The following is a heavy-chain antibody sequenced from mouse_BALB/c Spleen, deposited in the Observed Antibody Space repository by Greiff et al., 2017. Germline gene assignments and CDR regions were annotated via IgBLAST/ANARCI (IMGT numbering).Heavy chain of an antibody. CDR3: ARDLGPRRFAY. CDR1: GYSFTSCYY. V-gene: IGHV3-6*02. Sequence: EVQLQQSGPGLVKPSQSLSLTCSVTGYSFTSCYYWCWIRQIPGNLLGWMGFISYDGSNNYNPSLKNRIAITRDTSKNHFFLKLSSVATEDTATYYCARDLGPRRFAYWGQGTLVTVSA. D-gene: IGHD2-14*01. J-gene: IGHJ3*01. CDR2: ISYDGSN.